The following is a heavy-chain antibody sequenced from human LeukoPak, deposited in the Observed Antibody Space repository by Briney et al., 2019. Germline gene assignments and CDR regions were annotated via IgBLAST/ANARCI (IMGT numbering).Heavy chain of an antibody. D-gene: IGHD3-22*01. J-gene: IGHJ3*02. Sequence: KPSETLSLTCTVSGGSISGYYWSWIRQSPGKGLVWIGYMYYSGSTNYNPSLKSRATMSVDMSKNQFSLKLSSVTAADTALYYCARHFTYYYDSSGYPRDAFDIWGQGTMVTVSS. CDR1: GGSISGYY. V-gene: IGHV4-59*08. CDR2: MYYSGST. CDR3: ARHFTYYYDSSGYPRDAFDI.